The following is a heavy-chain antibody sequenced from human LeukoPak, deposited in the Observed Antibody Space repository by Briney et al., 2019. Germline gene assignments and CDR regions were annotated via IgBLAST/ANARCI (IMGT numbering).Heavy chain of an antibody. J-gene: IGHJ4*02. CDR1: GGSFSGYY. D-gene: IGHD3-10*01. CDR2: INHSGST. V-gene: IGHV4-34*01. Sequence: SETLSLTCAVYGGSFSGYYLSWIRQPPGKGLEWIGEINHSGSTNYNPSLKSRVTISVDTSKNQFSLKLSSVTAADTAVYYCAGPMGFDYWGQGTLVTVSS. CDR3: AGPMGFDY.